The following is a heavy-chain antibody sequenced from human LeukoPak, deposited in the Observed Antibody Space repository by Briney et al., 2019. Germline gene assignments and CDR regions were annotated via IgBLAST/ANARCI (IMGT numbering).Heavy chain of an antibody. CDR1: GGSISSSNW. CDR2: IYHSGST. J-gene: IGHJ4*02. D-gene: IGHD3-22*01. CDR3: ARVGDSSGYYPLDY. V-gene: IGHV4-4*02. Sequence: SETLSLTCAVSGGSISSSNWWSWVRQPPGKGLEWIGEIYHSGSTNYNPSLKSRVTISVDKSKNQFSLKLGSVTAADTAVYYCARVGDSSGYYPLDYWGQGTLVTVSS.